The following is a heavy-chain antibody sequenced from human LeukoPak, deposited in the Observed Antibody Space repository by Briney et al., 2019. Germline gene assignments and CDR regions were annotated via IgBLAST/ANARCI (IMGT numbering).Heavy chain of an antibody. CDR3: ARDRWTPAVTAWLGLYYYYGMDV. V-gene: IGHV3-11*06. CDR1: GFTFSDHY. J-gene: IGHJ6*02. Sequence: GGSLRLSCAASGFTFSDHYMNWIRQVPGKGLEWVSYISQTGSFTTYADSVKGRFTISRDNAKNSLYLQMHSLRADDTAVYYCARDRWTPAVTAWLGLYYYYGMDVWGQGTTVTVFS. CDR2: ISQTGSFT. D-gene: IGHD2-21*02.